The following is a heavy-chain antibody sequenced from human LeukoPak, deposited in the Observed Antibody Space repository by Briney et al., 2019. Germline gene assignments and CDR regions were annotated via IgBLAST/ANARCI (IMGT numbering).Heavy chain of an antibody. Sequence: ASVKVSCKASGYTFTSYYMHWVRQAPGQGLEWMGIINPSGGSTSYAQKFQGRVTMPRDTSTSTVYMELSSLRSEDTAVYYCARGSLGITIFGVDRYVDYWGQGTLVTVSS. V-gene: IGHV1-46*01. J-gene: IGHJ4*02. D-gene: IGHD3-3*01. CDR3: ARGSLGITIFGVDRYVDY. CDR1: GYTFTSYY. CDR2: INPSGGST.